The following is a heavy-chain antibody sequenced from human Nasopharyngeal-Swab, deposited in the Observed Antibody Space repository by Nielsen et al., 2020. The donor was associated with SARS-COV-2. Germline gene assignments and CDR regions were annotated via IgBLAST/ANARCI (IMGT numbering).Heavy chain of an antibody. CDR2: ISGYNGDT. CDR1: GYTFSSYG. J-gene: IGHJ6*02. D-gene: IGHD6-19*01. V-gene: IGHV1-18*01. CDR3: HVDRVSGSEDSYYFHAMDV. Sequence: ASVKVSCKASGYTFSSYGITWVRQAPGQGLEWMGWISGYNGDTNYAQKLQGRVTMTTDTSTSTAYMELGNLRSDDPDVYYCHVDRVSGSEDSYYFHAMDVWGQGTTVTVSS.